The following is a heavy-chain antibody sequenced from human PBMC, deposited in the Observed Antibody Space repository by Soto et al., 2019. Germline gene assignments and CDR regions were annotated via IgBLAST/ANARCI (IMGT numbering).Heavy chain of an antibody. CDR1: GAAIRTLY. Sequence: PSDPLSPTFRNSGAAIRTLYCIRIRQPPGKGLEWIGYIYDSGSASYNPSLKSRVTISVDTSKNEFALKLSSVTAADTAVYYCARAGYNIDSWGQGTLVAVSS. CDR2: IYDSGSA. D-gene: IGHD5-12*01. CDR3: ARAGYNIDS. J-gene: IGHJ4*02. V-gene: IGHV4-59*07.